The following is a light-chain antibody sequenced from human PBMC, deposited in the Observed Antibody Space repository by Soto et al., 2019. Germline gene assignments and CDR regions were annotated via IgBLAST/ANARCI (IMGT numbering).Light chain of an antibody. J-gene: IGLJ2*01. CDR1: SSNVGKNF. CDR3: GTWDSSLTIGVI. V-gene: IGLV1-51*01. CDR2: DNQ. Sequence: QSVLTQPPSVSAAPGQKVSISCSGSSSNVGKNFVSWYQHVPGKAPKLLIYDNQKRPSGIPDRFSASKSGTLATLDITGLQTGDAADYYCGTWDSSLTIGVIFGGGTKLTVL.